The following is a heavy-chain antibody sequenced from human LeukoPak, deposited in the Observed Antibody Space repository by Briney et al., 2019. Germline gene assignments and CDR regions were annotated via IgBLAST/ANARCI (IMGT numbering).Heavy chain of an antibody. CDR2: IYSGGST. V-gene: IGHV3-53*01. J-gene: IGHJ2*01. CDR3: AREELLSWYFDL. Sequence: ETLSLTCTVSGGSISSSSYYWGWIRQPPGKGLEWVSVIYSGGSTYYADSVKGRFTISRDNSKNTLYLQMNSLRAEDTAVYYCAREELLSWYFDLWGRGTLVTVSS. CDR1: GGSISSSSYY. D-gene: IGHD1-26*01.